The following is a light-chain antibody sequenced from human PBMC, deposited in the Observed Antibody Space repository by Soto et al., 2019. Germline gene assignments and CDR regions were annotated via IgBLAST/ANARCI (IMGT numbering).Light chain of an antibody. V-gene: IGLV1-47*01. Sequence: QAVVTQPPSASGTPGQRVTISCSGSSSNIGSNYVYWYQQLPGTAPKLLIYRNNQRPSGVPDRFSGSKSGTSASLAISGLRSEDEADYYCAAWDDSRSGYVVFGGGTKLTVL. CDR1: SSNIGSNY. CDR2: RNN. J-gene: IGLJ2*01. CDR3: AAWDDSRSGYVV.